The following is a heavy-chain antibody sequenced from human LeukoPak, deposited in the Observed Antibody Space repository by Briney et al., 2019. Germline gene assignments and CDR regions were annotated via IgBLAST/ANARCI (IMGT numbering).Heavy chain of an antibody. CDR3: AGIRYGSGSYAYYYYYYYGMDV. Sequence: GGSLRLSCAASGFTFSSHAMHWVRQAPGKGLEWVAVISYDGSNKYYADSVKGRFTISRDNSKNTLYLQMNSLRAEDTAVYYCAGIRYGSGSYAYYYYYYYGMDVWGQGTTVTVSS. CDR2: ISYDGSNK. J-gene: IGHJ6*02. V-gene: IGHV3-30*04. D-gene: IGHD3-10*01. CDR1: GFTFSSHA.